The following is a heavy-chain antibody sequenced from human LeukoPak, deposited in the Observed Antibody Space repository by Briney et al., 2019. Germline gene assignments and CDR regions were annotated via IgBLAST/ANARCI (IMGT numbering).Heavy chain of an antibody. D-gene: IGHD5-12*01. CDR2: IKEDGSVK. CDR1: GFTFSTHW. Sequence: GGSLRLSCTASGFTFSTHWMTWVRQPPGKGLEWVANIKEDGSVKYYVDSVKGRFTISRDNTKNALYLQMNSLRADDTAVYFCARDSTWQLDYWGQGTLITVSS. V-gene: IGHV3-7*03. CDR3: ARDSTWQLDY. J-gene: IGHJ4*02.